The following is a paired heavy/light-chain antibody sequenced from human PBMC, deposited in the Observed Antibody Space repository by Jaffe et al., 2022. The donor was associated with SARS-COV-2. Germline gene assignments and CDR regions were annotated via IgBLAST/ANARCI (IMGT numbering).Heavy chain of an antibody. V-gene: IGHV3-72*01. CDR2: IRNKAKRYTT. D-gene: IGHD4-4*01. CDR3: ARGANSDYPAYYYGLDV. Sequence: EVRLVESGGGLVQPGGSLRLSCAASGFIFSDHYMDWVRQAPGKGLEWVGRIRNKAKRYTTEYAASVKGRFSVSRDDSKNSLYLQMNSLKTEDTAVYYCARGANSDYPAYYYGLDVWGQGTTLTVSS. J-gene: IGHJ6*02. CDR1: GFIFSDHY.
Light chain of an antibody. CDR3: QQYDTYPLT. V-gene: IGKV1-5*03. CDR1: RSISSR. Sequence: DIQLTQSPSTLSASVGDRVTITCRASRSISSRLAWYQQKPGTAPNFLIYKASSLESGVPSRFSGSESGTEFTLTISSLQPDDFATYYCQQYDTYPLTFGGGTKVEIK. CDR2: KAS. J-gene: IGKJ4*01.